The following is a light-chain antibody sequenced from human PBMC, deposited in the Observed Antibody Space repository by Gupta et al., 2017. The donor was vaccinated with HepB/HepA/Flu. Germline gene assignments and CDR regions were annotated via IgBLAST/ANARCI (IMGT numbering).Light chain of an antibody. CDR1: QSISTW. J-gene: IGKJ1*01. Sequence: DIQMTQSPSTLSASVGDRVTITCRASQSISTWLAWYQHKPGKAPKLLIHKASRLKSGVPSRFSGSGSGTECTLTISSLQTDDSANYFCQQYDTLRTFGQGTKVEIK. CDR2: KAS. CDR3: QQYDTLRT. V-gene: IGKV1-5*03.